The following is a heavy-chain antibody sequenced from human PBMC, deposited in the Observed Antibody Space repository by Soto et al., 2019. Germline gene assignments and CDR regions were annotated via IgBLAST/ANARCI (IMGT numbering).Heavy chain of an antibody. Sequence: GGSLRLSCAASGFPFSSYAMSWVRQAPGKGLEWVSGIYSGGSTYYADSVKGRFTISRDNSKNTLYLQLNSLRAEDTAVYYCARGNQGSSSRRYFDYWGQGTLVTVSS. V-gene: IGHV3-53*01. CDR3: ARGNQGSSSRRYFDY. CDR1: GFPFSSYA. D-gene: IGHD6-6*01. J-gene: IGHJ4*02. CDR2: IYSGGST.